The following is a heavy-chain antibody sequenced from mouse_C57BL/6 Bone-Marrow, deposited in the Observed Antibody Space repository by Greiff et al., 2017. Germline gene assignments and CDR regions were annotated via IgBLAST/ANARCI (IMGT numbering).Heavy chain of an antibody. D-gene: IGHD1-1*01. J-gene: IGHJ1*03. Sequence: VKQRPGQGLEWIGNIYPSDSETHYNQKFKDKATLTVDKSSSTAYMQLSSLTSEDSAVYYCARRGSSYVDWYFDVWGTGTTVTVSS. CDR2: IYPSDSET. V-gene: IGHV1-61*01. CDR3: ARRGSSYVDWYFDV.